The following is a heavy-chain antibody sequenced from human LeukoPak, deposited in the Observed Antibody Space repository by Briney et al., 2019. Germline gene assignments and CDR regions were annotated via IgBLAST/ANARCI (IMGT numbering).Heavy chain of an antibody. CDR1: GFTFSSYA. CDR3: ARTIVVVTGPWDC. J-gene: IGHJ4*02. Sequence: PGGSLRLSCAASGFTFSSYAMHWVRQAPGKGLEWVAVISYDGNTKEYADSVKCRFTISRDNSKNTLYLQMNSLRVEDTAVYYCARTIVVVTGPWDCWGQGTLVTVSS. V-gene: IGHV3-30*04. D-gene: IGHD2-21*02. CDR2: ISYDGNTK.